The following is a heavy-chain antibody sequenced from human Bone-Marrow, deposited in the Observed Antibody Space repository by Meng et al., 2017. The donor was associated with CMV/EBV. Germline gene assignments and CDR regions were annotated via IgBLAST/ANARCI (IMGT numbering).Heavy chain of an antibody. D-gene: IGHD2-2*02. CDR2: IYSGGST. CDR1: GFTVSSNY. V-gene: IGHV3-53*01. Sequence: GESLKISCAASGFTVSSNYMSWVRQAPGKGLEWVSVIYSGGSTYYADSVKGRFTISRDNSKNTLYLQMNSLRAEDTAVYYCARDQGAIKEYGMDVWGQGTTVTVSS. CDR3: ARDQGAIKEYGMDV. J-gene: IGHJ6*02.